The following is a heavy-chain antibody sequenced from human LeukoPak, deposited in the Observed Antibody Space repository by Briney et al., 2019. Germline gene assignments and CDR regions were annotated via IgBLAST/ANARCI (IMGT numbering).Heavy chain of an antibody. CDR1: GFTFSNYW. Sequence: GGSLRLSCAASGFTFSNYWMHWVRQAPGKGLVWVSRINTDGIGTNYADFAKGRFTISRDNAKNTLYLQMNSLRAEDTAVYYCARDHYSSGYYTGLDYWGQGTLVTVSS. CDR2: INTDGIGT. D-gene: IGHD3-22*01. J-gene: IGHJ4*02. V-gene: IGHV3-74*01. CDR3: ARDHYSSGYYTGLDY.